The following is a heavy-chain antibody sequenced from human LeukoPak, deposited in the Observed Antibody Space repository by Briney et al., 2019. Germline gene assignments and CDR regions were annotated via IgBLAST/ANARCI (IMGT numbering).Heavy chain of an antibody. Sequence: ASETLSLTCAASGGSFSGYYWSWIRQIPAKGLEWIGEINHSGSTNYNPSLKSRVTISEDPSKNQCSLNLSSVTAADTAVYYCARVRDHAFDIWGQGTMVTVSS. CDR2: INHSGST. CDR3: ARVRDHAFDI. J-gene: IGHJ3*02. V-gene: IGHV4-34*01. CDR1: GGSFSGYY.